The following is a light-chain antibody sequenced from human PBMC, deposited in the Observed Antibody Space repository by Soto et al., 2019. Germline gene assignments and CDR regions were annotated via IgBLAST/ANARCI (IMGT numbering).Light chain of an antibody. CDR3: HQSSNWPPLT. J-gene: IGKJ4*01. Sequence: VLTQSPGPLSLSPGERATLSSTGSQSVSTFLSWYQQRTGQHPRLVIYDAYRRATGIPSRFSGSGSWTDFTLTISSLEPEDFAIYYCHQSSNWPPLTCGGGTKVDIK. V-gene: IGKV3-11*01. CDR2: DAY. CDR1: QSVSTF.